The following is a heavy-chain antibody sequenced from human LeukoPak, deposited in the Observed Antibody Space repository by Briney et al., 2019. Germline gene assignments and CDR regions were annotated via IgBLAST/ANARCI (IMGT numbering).Heavy chain of an antibody. CDR1: GFTFSSYA. V-gene: IGHV3-53*01. J-gene: IGHJ4*02. CDR2: IYSGGTT. D-gene: IGHD1-26*01. CDR3: ARGSSGSFSFIDY. Sequence: AGGSLRLSCAASGFTFSSYAMTWVRQAPGKGLEWVSVIYSGGTTYYADSVKGRFTISRDISKNTVYLQMNSLRAEDTAVYYCARGSSGSFSFIDYWGQGTLVTVSS.